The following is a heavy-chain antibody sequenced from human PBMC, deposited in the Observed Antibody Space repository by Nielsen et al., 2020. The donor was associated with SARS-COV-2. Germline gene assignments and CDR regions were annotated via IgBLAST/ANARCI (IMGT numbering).Heavy chain of an antibody. CDR2: INHSGST. V-gene: IGHV4-34*01. CDR3: ARVTYYYDSSGYNY. CDR1: GGSFSGYY. Sequence: SETLSLTCAVYGGSFSGYYWSWIRQPPGKGLEWIGEINHSGSTNYNPSLKSRVTISVDTSKNQFSLKLSSVTAADTAVYYCARVTYYYDSSGYNYWGQGTLVTVSS. J-gene: IGHJ4*02. D-gene: IGHD3-22*01.